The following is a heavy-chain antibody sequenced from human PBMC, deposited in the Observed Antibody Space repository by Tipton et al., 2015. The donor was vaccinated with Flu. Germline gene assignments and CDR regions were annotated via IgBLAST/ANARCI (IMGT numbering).Heavy chain of an antibody. V-gene: IGHV4-61*01. CDR2: IYYSGST. Sequence: TLSLTCTVSGGSVSSGSYYWSWIRQPPGKGLEWIGYIYYSGSTNYNPSLKSRVTISVDTSKNQFSLKLSSVTAADTAVYYCARVEGVFHYYYYMDVWGKGTTVTVSS. D-gene: IGHD2-21*01. CDR3: ARVEGVFHYYYYMDV. J-gene: IGHJ6*03. CDR1: GGSVSSGSYY.